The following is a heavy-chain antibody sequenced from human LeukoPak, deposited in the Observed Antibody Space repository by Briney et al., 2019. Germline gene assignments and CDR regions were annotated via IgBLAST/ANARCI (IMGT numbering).Heavy chain of an antibody. D-gene: IGHD5-12*01. CDR1: GYTFTSYD. J-gene: IGHJ4*02. CDR3: ARIGNDVDLRGY. Sequence: ASVKVSCKASGYTFTSYDINWVRQATGQGLEWMGWMNPNSGNTGYAQKFQGGVTMTRNTSISTAYMELSSLRSEDTAVYYCARIGNDVDLRGYWGQGTLVTVSS. CDR2: MNPNSGNT. V-gene: IGHV1-8*01.